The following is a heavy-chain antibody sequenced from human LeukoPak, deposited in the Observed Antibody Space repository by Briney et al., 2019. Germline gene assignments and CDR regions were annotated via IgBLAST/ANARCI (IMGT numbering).Heavy chain of an antibody. D-gene: IGHD2-2*02. CDR3: ARARVVPAAIGVDY. CDR1: GGSFSGYY. CDR2: INHSGST. V-gene: IGHV4-34*01. J-gene: IGHJ4*02. Sequence: PSETLSLTCAVYGGSFSGYYWSWIRQPPGKGLEWIGEINHSGSTNYNPSLKSRVTISVDTSKNQFSLKLSSVTAADTAVYYCARARVVPAAIGVDYWGQGTLVTVSS.